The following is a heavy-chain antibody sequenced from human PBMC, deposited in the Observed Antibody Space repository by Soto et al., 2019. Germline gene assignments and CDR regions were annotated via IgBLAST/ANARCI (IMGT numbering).Heavy chain of an antibody. CDR3: ARSQGSSTSLEIYYYYYGMDV. Sequence: VQLVQSGAEVKKPGSSVKVSYKASGGTFSSYAISWVRQAPGQGLEWMGGIIPISETTNYAQKFQGRVTITADESKSTAYMELSSLRAEDTAVYYCARSQGSSTSLEIYYYYYGMDVWGQGTTVTVSS. D-gene: IGHD2-2*01. CDR1: GGTFSSYA. V-gene: IGHV1-69*01. CDR2: IIPISETT. J-gene: IGHJ6*02.